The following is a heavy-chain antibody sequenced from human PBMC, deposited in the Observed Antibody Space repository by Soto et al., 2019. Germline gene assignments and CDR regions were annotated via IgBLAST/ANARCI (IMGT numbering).Heavy chain of an antibody. CDR2: IIPIFGTA. CDR1: GGTFSSYA. V-gene: IGHV1-69*06. Sequence: RASVKVSCKASGGTFSSYAISWVRQAPGQGLEWMGGIIPIFGTANYAQKFQGRVTITADKSTSTAYMELSSLRSEDTAVYYCARESWTDSSGHSLDYWGQGTLVTVSS. J-gene: IGHJ4*02. D-gene: IGHD3-22*01. CDR3: ARESWTDSSGHSLDY.